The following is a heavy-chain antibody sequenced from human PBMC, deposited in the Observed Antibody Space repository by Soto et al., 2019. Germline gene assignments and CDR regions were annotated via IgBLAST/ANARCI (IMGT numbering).Heavy chain of an antibody. CDR2: ISGSGDST. Sequence: GGSLRLSCAASGFAFSSYAMTWVRQAPGRGLEWVSRISGSGDSTHYADSVKGRFTISRDNSKNTLSLQMNSLRAEDTAVYFCAKDAYQLLRVYLFDSWGQGTLVTVSS. V-gene: IGHV3-23*01. CDR3: AKDAYQLLRVYLFDS. CDR1: GFAFSSYA. J-gene: IGHJ4*02. D-gene: IGHD2-2*01.